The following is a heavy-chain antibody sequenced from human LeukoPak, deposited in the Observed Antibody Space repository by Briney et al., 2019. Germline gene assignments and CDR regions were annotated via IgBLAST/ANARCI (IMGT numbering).Heavy chain of an antibody. Sequence: GGSLRLSCAASGFTFSNYGIHWVRQAPGKGLEWVALISNDGVSKHYGDSVKGRFTISRDDSKNTVFLQMNRLRAEDTAVYYCARSLGVTGYCSSTSCYIDYWGQGTLVTVSS. CDR1: GFTFSNYG. CDR3: ARSLGVTGYCSSTSCYIDY. J-gene: IGHJ4*02. D-gene: IGHD2-2*02. CDR2: ISNDGVSK. V-gene: IGHV3-30*03.